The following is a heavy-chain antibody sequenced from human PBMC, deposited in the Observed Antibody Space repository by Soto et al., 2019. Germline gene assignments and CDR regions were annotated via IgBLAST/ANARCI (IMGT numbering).Heavy chain of an antibody. CDR1: GDSVSSNSAA. D-gene: IGHD6-19*01. CDR3: ASSDSSGWSGDWFDP. Sequence: SQTLSLTCDISGDSVSSNSAAWNWIRQSPSRGLEWLGRTSYRSKWYNDYAVSVKSRITINPDTSKNQFSLQLNSVTPEDTALYYCASSDSSGWSGDWFDPWGQGTLVTVSS. J-gene: IGHJ5*02. CDR2: TSYRSKWYN. V-gene: IGHV6-1*01.